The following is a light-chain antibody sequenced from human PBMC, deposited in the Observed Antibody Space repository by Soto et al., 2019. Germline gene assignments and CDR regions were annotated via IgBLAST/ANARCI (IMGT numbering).Light chain of an antibody. J-gene: IGLJ2*01. Sequence: QAVVTQPPSVSGAPGQRVTISCTGSSSNIGAGYDVYWYQQLPGTAPKLLIYGNTNRPSGVPDRFSGSKSATSASLAITGLQAEDEADYYCQSYDISLTGSVVFGGGTKVTVL. CDR3: QSYDISLTGSVV. CDR2: GNT. CDR1: SSNIGAGYD. V-gene: IGLV1-40*01.